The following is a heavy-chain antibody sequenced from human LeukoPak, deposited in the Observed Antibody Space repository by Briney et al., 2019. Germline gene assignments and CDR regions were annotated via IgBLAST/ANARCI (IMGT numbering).Heavy chain of an antibody. J-gene: IGHJ6*02. CDR3: ARLTTSALYGMDV. CDR2: ISSDSRTI. Sequence: GGSLRLSCAASGFTFSRYSMNWVRQAPGKGLEWVSYISSDSRTIYYADSVKGRFTISRDNAKNSLYLQIKSLRDEDTAVYYCARLTTSALYGMDVWGQGTTVTVSS. D-gene: IGHD4-11*01. CDR1: GFTFSRYS. V-gene: IGHV3-48*02.